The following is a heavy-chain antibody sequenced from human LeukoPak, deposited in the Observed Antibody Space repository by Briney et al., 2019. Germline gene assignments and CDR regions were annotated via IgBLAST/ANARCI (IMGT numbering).Heavy chain of an antibody. D-gene: IGHD3-16*01. CDR3: ARAFGGALFDY. CDR1: GFTFSSYS. Sequence: PGGSLRLSCAASGFTFSSYSMNWVRQAPGKGLEWVSYISSSSSTIYYADSVKGRFTISRDNSKNTLYLQMNSLRAEDTAVYYCARAFGGALFDYWGQGTLVTVSS. CDR2: ISSSSSTI. J-gene: IGHJ4*02. V-gene: IGHV3-48*01.